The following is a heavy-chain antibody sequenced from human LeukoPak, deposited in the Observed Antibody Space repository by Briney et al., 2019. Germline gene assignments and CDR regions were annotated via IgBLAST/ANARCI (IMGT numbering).Heavy chain of an antibody. V-gene: IGHV1-69*13. Sequence: SVTVSCKASGGTFSSYAISWMRQAPGQGLEWMGGIIPIFGTANYAQKFQGRVTITADESTSTAYMELSSLRSEDTAVYYCASDEIVVVPAAIVYYYYGMDVWGQGTTVTVSS. CDR3: ASDEIVVVPAAIVYYYYGMDV. CDR1: GGTFSSYA. D-gene: IGHD2-2*01. J-gene: IGHJ6*02. CDR2: IIPIFGTA.